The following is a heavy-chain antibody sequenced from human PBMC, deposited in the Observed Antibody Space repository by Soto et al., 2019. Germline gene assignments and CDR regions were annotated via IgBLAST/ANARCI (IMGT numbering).Heavy chain of an antibody. CDR2: ISHDGHA. CDR1: GDSISDTRYY. D-gene: IGHD4-17*01. CDR3: ARQVYGDYLGGNWFDP. J-gene: IGHJ5*02. V-gene: IGHV4-39*01. Sequence: SETLSLTCSVLGDSISDTRYYWGWIRQSPEKGLEWIGSISHDGHAYYNPPLKSRVTLFADTSRNQFSLKMKSVTVADTALYFCARQVYGDYLGGNWFDPWGQGALVTVSS.